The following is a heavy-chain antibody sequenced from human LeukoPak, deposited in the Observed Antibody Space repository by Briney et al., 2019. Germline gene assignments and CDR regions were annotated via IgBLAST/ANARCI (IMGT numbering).Heavy chain of an antibody. J-gene: IGHJ4*02. CDR1: GLTFSSYD. CDR2: ISYDGSNK. Sequence: GGSLRLSCAASGLTFSSYDIHWVRQAPGKGLEWVAVISYDGSNKYYADSVKGRFTISRDNSKNTLYLQMNSLRAEDTAVYYCARGADAPMRYYFDYWGEGTLVTVSS. CDR3: ARGADAPMRYYFDY. V-gene: IGHV3-30*19.